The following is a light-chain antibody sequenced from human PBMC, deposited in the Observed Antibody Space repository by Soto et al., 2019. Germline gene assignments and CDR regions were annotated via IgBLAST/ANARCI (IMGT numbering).Light chain of an antibody. V-gene: IGKV3-15*01. CDR2: RAS. J-gene: IGKJ1*01. CDR3: LQYHNLWA. Sequence: ILMTQSPATVSVSPGESATLSCRASQNIYYDVAWYQHRPGQAPRLLIYRASTMAPGVPARFSGSGSGTEFTLTISSLQPEDFTVSSCLQYHNLWACGQGTKVEI. CDR1: QNIYYD.